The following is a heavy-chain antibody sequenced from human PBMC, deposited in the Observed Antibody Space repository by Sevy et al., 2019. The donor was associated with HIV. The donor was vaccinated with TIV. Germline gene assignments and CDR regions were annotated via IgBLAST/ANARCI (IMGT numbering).Heavy chain of an antibody. CDR2: ISSSGDHI. J-gene: IGHJ4*02. CDR3: ASLSGSY. D-gene: IGHD1-26*01. V-gene: IGHV3-21*01. CDR1: GFTVNSNY. Sequence: GGSLRLSCAASGFTVNSNYMTWVRQAPGKGLEGVSSISSSGDHIYYADSVKGRFTVSRDNAKNSLYLQINSLRVEDTAVYYCASLSGSYWGQGTLVTVSS.